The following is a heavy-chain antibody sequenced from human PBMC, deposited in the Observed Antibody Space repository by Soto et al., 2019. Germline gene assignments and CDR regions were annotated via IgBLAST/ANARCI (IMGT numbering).Heavy chain of an antibody. Sequence: SETLSLTCTVSGGSISSGDYYWSWIRQPPGKGLEWIGYIYYSGSTYYNPSLKSRVTISVDTSKNQFSLKLSSVTAADTAVYYCARDPVVPAAKYYYGMDVWGQGTTVTVSS. J-gene: IGHJ6*02. V-gene: IGHV4-30-4*01. CDR3: ARDPVVPAAKYYYGMDV. CDR1: GGSISSGDYY. D-gene: IGHD2-2*01. CDR2: IYYSGST.